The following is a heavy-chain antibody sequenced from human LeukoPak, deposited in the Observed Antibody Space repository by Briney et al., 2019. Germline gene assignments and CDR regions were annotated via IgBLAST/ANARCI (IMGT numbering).Heavy chain of an antibody. D-gene: IGHD6-19*01. CDR3: AKDLNTYSSSPPDY. CDR2: ISGSGGST. J-gene: IGHJ4*02. V-gene: IGHV3-23*01. Sequence: AGGSLRLSCAASGFTFSSYAMSWVRQAPGKGLEWVSTISGSGGSTYYAGSVKGRFTISRDNSKNTLYLQMNSLRAEDTAVYYCAKDLNTYSSSPPDYWGQGTLVTVSS. CDR1: GFTFSSYA.